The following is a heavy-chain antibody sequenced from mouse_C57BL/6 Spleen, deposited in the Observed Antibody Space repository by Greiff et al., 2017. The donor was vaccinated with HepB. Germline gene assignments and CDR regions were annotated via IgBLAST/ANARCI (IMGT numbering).Heavy chain of an antibody. Sequence: QVQLQQPGAELVRPVSPVKLSCQASGYTFTSYWLHWVKQRPIQGLEWIGNIDPSDSETHYNQKFKDKATLTVDKSSSTAYMQRSSLTSEDSAVYYCAREDYGSSYRARDYWGQGTSVTVSS. V-gene: IGHV1-52*01. CDR3: AREDYGSSYRARDY. CDR1: GYTFTSYW. D-gene: IGHD1-1*01. CDR2: IDPSDSET. J-gene: IGHJ4*01.